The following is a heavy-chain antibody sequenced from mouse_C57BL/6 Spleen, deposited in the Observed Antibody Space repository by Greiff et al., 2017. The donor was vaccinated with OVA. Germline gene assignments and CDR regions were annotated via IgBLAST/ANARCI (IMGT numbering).Heavy chain of an antibody. V-gene: IGHV14-1*01. D-gene: IGHD1-1*01. CDR3: TFGCLITTVVATDY. CDR2: IDPEDGDT. CDR1: GFNIKDYY. Sequence: VQLKESGAELVRPGASVKLSCTASGFNIKDYYMHWVKQRPEQGLEWIGRIDPEDGDTEYAPKFQGKATMTADTSSNTAYLQLSSLTSEDTAVYYCTFGCLITTVVATDYWGQGTTLTVSS. J-gene: IGHJ2*01.